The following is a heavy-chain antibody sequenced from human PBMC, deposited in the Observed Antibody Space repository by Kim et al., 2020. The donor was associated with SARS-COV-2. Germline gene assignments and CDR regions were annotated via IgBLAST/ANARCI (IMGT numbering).Heavy chain of an antibody. D-gene: IGHD5-18*01. CDR3: ARSDSYGYSYYYYYGMDV. CDR2: IYYSGST. V-gene: IGHV4-39*01. CDR1: GGSISSSSYY. Sequence: SETLSLTCTVSGGSISSSSYYWGWIRQPPGKGLEWIGRIYYSGSTYYNPSLKSRVTISVDTSKNQFSLKLSSVTAADTAVYYCARSDSYGYSYYYYYGMDVWGQGTTVTVSS. J-gene: IGHJ6*02.